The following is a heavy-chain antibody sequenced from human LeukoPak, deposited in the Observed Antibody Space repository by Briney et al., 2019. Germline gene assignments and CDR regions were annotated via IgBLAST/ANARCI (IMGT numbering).Heavy chain of an antibody. CDR2: IIPIFGTA. V-gene: IGHV1-69*13. CDR1: GYTFTSYD. J-gene: IGHJ3*02. CDR3: AREQYSGYGRFDAFDI. Sequence: GASVKVSCKASGYTFTSYDINWVRQATGQGLEWMGGIIPIFGTANYAQKFQGRVTITADESTSTAYMELSSLRSEDTAVYYCAREQYSGYGRFDAFDIWGQGTMVTVSS. D-gene: IGHD5-12*01.